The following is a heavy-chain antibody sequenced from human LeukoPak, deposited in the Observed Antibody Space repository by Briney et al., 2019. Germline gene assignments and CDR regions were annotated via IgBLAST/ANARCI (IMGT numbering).Heavy chain of an antibody. Sequence: ASVKVSCKASGYTSTSYYMHWVRQAPGQGLEWMGIINPSGGSTSYAQKFQGRVTMTRDTSTSTVYMELSSLRSEDTAVYYCAREWGGYNWNDENAFDIWGQGTMVTVSS. J-gene: IGHJ3*02. CDR3: AREWGGYNWNDENAFDI. V-gene: IGHV1-46*01. D-gene: IGHD1-1*01. CDR2: INPSGGST. CDR1: GYTSTSYY.